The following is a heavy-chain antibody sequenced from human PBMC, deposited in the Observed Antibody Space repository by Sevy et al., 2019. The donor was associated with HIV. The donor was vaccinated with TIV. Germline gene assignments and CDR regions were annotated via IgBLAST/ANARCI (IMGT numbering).Heavy chain of an antibody. CDR1: GFTLSNYA. CDR3: AKGSRKYYYDSSGYYGD. J-gene: IGHJ4*01. V-gene: IGHV3-23*01. Sequence: GGSLRLSCVASGFTLSNYAMSWVRQAPGKGLEWVSSPSASGGSTHYAESVKGRVTISRDNSKNTLDLEMNSLRGEDTAVYYCAKGSRKYYYDSSGYYGDWGQGTLVTVSS. CDR2: PSASGGST. D-gene: IGHD3-22*01.